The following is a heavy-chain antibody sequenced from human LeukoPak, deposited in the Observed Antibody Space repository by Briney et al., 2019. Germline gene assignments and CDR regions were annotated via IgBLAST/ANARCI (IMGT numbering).Heavy chain of an antibody. CDR1: GYTFTSYY. J-gene: IGHJ4*02. D-gene: IGHD6-13*01. CDR3: ARMVERQQLSGGLDY. Sequence: EASVKVSCKASGYTFTSYYMHWVRQAPGQGLEWMGIINPSGGSTSYAQKFQGRVTMTRDTSTSTVYMELSSLRSEDTAVYYCARMVERQQLSGGLDYWGQGTLVTVSS. V-gene: IGHV1-46*01. CDR2: INPSGGST.